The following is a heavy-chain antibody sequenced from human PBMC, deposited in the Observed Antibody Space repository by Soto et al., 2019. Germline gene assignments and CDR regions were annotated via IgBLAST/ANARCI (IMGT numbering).Heavy chain of an antibody. CDR1: GGSISSTNW. V-gene: IGHV4-4*02. D-gene: IGHD6-19*01. Sequence: QVQLQESGPGLVKPSGTLSLTCAVSGGSISSTNWWSWVRQPPGKGLEWIGEIYHSGSTTYNPSLKSRVTISLDKSENQCSLKLSSVTAADTAVYYCARDLAVVTGRWGQGTLVTVSS. J-gene: IGHJ4*02. CDR3: ARDLAVVTGR. CDR2: IYHSGST.